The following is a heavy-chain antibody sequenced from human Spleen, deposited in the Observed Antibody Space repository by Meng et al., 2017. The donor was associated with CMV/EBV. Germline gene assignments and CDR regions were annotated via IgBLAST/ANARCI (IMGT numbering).Heavy chain of an antibody. V-gene: IGHV1-18*01. CDR1: GYKFSTSH. CDR3: ARRPGYDHHDY. Sequence: CKASGYKFSTSHLSWVRQAPGEGLEWMGWVSAYNGDTNYVQKFQGRVTMTADTSTSTAYMELRSLTSDDTAVYYCARRPGYDHHDYWGQGTLVTVSS. J-gene: IGHJ4*02. D-gene: IGHD2-15*01. CDR2: VSAYNGDT.